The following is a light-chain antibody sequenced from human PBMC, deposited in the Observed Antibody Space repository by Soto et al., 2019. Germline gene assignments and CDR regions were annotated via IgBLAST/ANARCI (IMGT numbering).Light chain of an antibody. CDR2: GAS. V-gene: IGKV3-20*01. CDR3: QQYGSSIT. Sequence: EIVLTQSPGTLSLSPGERATLSCRASQSGSSSYLAWYQQKPGQPPRLLIYGASSRATGIPDRFRGSGSGTDFTLTISRLEPEDFAVYYCQQYGSSITFGQGTRLEIK. J-gene: IGKJ5*01. CDR1: QSGSSSY.